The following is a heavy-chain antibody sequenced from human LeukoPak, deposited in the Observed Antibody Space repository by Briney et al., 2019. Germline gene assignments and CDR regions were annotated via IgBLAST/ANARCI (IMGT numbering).Heavy chain of an antibody. CDR2: IKTDGSEK. J-gene: IGHJ1*01. D-gene: IGHD4-11*01. CDR1: GFIFSNCW. Sequence: GGSLRLSCETSGFIFSNCWMTWVRQAPGKGLEWVANIKTDGSEKYYADSVKGRFTISRDNAKNSLYLQMNSLRAEDTAVYYCATYSTRNAREFQSWGQGTLVTVSS. CDR3: ATYSTRNAREFQS. V-gene: IGHV3-7*01.